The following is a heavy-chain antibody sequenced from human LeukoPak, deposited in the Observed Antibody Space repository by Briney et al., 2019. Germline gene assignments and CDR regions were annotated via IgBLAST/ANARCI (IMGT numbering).Heavy chain of an antibody. D-gene: IGHD5-18*01. Sequence: PSETLSLTCAVSGASISSYYWSWFRQPAGKGLEWIGRIYVSGDTDYNPSLNSRVTISLDKSKNQFSLKLSSVTAADTALYYCARDRVNTAAHGHYYMDVWGKGTTVTVSS. CDR1: GASISSYY. V-gene: IGHV4-4*07. CDR2: IYVSGDT. J-gene: IGHJ6*03. CDR3: ARDRVNTAAHGHYYMDV.